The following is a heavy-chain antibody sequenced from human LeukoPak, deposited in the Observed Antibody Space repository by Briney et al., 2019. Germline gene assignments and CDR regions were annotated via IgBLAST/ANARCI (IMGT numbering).Heavy chain of an antibody. CDR3: ARGSHCSGGSCQDAFDI. Sequence: GGSLRLSCAASGFTFSSYEMNWVRQAPGKGLEWVSYISSSGSTIYYADSVKGRFTISRDNAKNSLYLQMNSLRAEDTAVYYCARGSHCSGGSCQDAFDIWGQGTMVTVSS. CDR2: ISSSGSTI. D-gene: IGHD2-15*01. CDR1: GFTFSSYE. J-gene: IGHJ3*02. V-gene: IGHV3-48*03.